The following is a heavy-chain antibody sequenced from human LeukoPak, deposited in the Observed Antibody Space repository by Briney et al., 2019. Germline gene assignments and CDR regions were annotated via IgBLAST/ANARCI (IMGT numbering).Heavy chain of an antibody. CDR2: INPNSGGT. D-gene: IGHD1-26*01. V-gene: IGHV1-2*02. CDR1: GYTFTGYY. Sequence: ASVKVSCKASGYTFTGYYMHWLRRAPGQGLEWMGWINPNSGGTNYAQKFQGRVTMTRDTSISTAYMELSRLRSDDTAVYYCARDRGSGSNWFDPWGQGTLVTVSS. J-gene: IGHJ5*02. CDR3: ARDRGSGSNWFDP.